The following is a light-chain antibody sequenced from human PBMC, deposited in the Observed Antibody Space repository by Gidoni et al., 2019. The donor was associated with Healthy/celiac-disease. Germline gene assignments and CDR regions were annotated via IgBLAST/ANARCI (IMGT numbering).Light chain of an antibody. CDR1: QSLLHSNGYNY. J-gene: IGKJ2*01. Sequence: IVMTQSPLSLPVTPGEPASIPCRSSQSLLHSNGYNYLDRYLQKPGQSPQLLIYLGSNRASGVPDRFSGSGSGTDVTLKISRVEAEDVGVYYCMQALQTPPYTFGQGTKLEIK. CDR3: MQALQTPPYT. CDR2: LGS. V-gene: IGKV2-28*01.